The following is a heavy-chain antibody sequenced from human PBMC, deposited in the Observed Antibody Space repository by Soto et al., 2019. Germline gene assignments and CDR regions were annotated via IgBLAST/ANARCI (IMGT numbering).Heavy chain of an antibody. CDR3: ARGGGRQQLAFDY. J-gene: IGHJ4*02. Sequence: QVQLVQSGAEVKKPGASVKVSCKASGYTFSDYQIHWVRQAPGQGLEWMGWINPKSGGTNYAQKFQDGVTMTRDTSITTAYMELRRLKFDDPAVYYCARGGGRQQLAFDYWGQGTQVIVSS. CDR1: GYTFSDYQ. CDR2: INPKSGGT. D-gene: IGHD6-13*01. V-gene: IGHV1-2*02.